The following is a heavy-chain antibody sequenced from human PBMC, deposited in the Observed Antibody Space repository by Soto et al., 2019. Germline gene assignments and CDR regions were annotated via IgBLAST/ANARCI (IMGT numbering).Heavy chain of an antibody. CDR3: ARDRPTSSIRARDYYYAMDV. V-gene: IGHV1-18*01. CDR1: GYSFITYG. Sequence: QVQLVQSGAEVKKPGASVKVSCKASGYSFITYGISWVRQAPGQGLEWMGWISTYNGNTNYAQKLQGRITMTTDTSTTTGQMELRSMRSDDTAVYYCARDRPTSSIRARDYYYAMDVWGQGTTVTVSS. CDR2: ISTYNGNT. J-gene: IGHJ6*02. D-gene: IGHD6-6*01.